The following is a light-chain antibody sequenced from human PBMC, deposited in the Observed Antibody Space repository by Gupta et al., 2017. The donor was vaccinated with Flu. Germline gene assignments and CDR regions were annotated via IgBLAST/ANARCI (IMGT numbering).Light chain of an antibody. CDR1: SLRQHY. V-gene: IGLV3-19*01. Sequence: SSELTQDPAVSVALGQTVRIPCRGDSLRQHYASWFQHKPGQAPVLVICDEKNRPSGIPDRFSGSSSGNTASLINTGARAEDEADYYCNSRDKNRHPWVFGGGTKLTVL. CDR3: NSRDKNRHPWV. CDR2: DEK. J-gene: IGLJ3*02.